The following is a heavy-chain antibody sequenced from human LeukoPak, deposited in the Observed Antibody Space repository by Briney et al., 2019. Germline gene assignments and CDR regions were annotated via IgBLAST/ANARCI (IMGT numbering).Heavy chain of an antibody. Sequence: PGGSLRLSCAASGFTFSSYAMSWVRQAPGKGLELFSAISGSGGSTYYADSVKGRFTISRDNSKNTLYLQMNSLRAEDTAVYYCAKNKGYCTNGVCPPPDYWGQGTLVTVSS. CDR3: AKNKGYCTNGVCPPPDY. CDR1: GFTFSSYA. CDR2: ISGSGGST. D-gene: IGHD2-8*01. V-gene: IGHV3-23*01. J-gene: IGHJ4*02.